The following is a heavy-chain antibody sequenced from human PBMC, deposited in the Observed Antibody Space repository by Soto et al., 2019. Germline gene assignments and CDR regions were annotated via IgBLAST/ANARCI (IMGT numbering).Heavy chain of an antibody. V-gene: IGHV3-73*02. CDR1: GFTFSGSG. J-gene: IGHJ5*02. Sequence: EVQLVESGGGLVQPGGSLILSCAASGFTFSGSGIHWVRQASGKGLEWVGRIRNKANNYATAYAASVKGRFTISRDDSTNTAYLQMNSLKTEDTAMYYCTILYGSGSSSSWGQGTLVTVSS. CDR3: TILYGSGSSSS. CDR2: IRNKANNYAT. D-gene: IGHD3-10*01.